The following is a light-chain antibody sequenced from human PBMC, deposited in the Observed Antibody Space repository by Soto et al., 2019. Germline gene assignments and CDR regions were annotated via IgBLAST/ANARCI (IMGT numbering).Light chain of an antibody. CDR3: QQRSNWSIT. J-gene: IGKJ5*01. Sequence: EVVLTQSPSNLSVSPGERAPHSCRASESVSDDLAWYQQKPGQAPRLLIYDTSNRATGVPARFSGSGSGTDFTLTISSLEPEDFAVYYCQQRSNWSITFGQGTRLEIK. CDR1: ESVSDD. V-gene: IGKV3-11*01. CDR2: DTS.